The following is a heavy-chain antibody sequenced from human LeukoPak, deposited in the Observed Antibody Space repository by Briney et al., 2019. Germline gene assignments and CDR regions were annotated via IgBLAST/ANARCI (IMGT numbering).Heavy chain of an antibody. CDR3: ARQYGSFLEWLLSPEFWFDY. CDR2: TYTSGST. D-gene: IGHD3-3*01. CDR1: GGSISSYY. J-gene: IGHJ4*02. V-gene: IGHV4-4*07. Sequence: PSETLSLTCTVSGGSISSYYWSWIRQPAGKGLEWIGRTYTSGSTNYNPSLKSRVTISVDTSKNQFSLKLSSVTAADTAVYYSARQYGSFLEWLLSPEFWFDYWGQGTLVTVSS.